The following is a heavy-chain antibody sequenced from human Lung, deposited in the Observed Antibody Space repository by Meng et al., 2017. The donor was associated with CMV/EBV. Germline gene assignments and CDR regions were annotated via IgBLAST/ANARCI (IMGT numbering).Heavy chain of an antibody. CDR3: AREGVVGTTTYFDY. V-gene: IGHV1-69*05. J-gene: IGHJ4*02. Sequence: SVKVSCKASGGTFSNYGVNWVRQAPGQGLEWMGGIIPIFGTANYAQKFQGRVTITTDESTTTAYMELSSLRSDDTAVYYCAREGVVGTTTYFDYWGQGTLVTVSS. CDR1: GGTFSNYG. CDR2: IIPIFGTA. D-gene: IGHD1-1*01.